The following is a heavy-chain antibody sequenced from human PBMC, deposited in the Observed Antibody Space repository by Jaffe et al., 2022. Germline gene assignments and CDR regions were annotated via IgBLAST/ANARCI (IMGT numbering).Heavy chain of an antibody. D-gene: IGHD1-26*01. V-gene: IGHV3-49*04. Sequence: EVQLVESGGGLVQPGRSLRLSCTASGFTFGDYAMSWVRQAPGKGLEWVGFIRSKAYGGTTEYAASVKGRFTISRDDSKSIAYLQMNSLKTEDTAVYYCTRDPGRSYFGIDAFDIWGQGTMVTVSS. CDR3: TRDPGRSYFGIDAFDI. J-gene: IGHJ3*02. CDR2: IRSKAYGGTT. CDR1: GFTFGDYA.